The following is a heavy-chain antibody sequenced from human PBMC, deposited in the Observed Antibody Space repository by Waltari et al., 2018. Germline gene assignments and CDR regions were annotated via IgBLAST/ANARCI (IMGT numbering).Heavy chain of an antibody. J-gene: IGHJ6*02. D-gene: IGHD3-16*02. CDR3: ARLSDPNKYYYGMDV. Sequence: EVQLVQSGGGLIPPGGSMRLSCAASGLSVIDNYMNWVRQAPGKGREWVSVIYRGGSIKYGDSVKGRFTLSRDNSKNTLFLQMNSLRSEDTAVYYCARLSDPNKYYYGMDVWGQGTTVTVSS. CDR1: GLSVIDNY. V-gene: IGHV3-53*01. CDR2: IYRGGSI.